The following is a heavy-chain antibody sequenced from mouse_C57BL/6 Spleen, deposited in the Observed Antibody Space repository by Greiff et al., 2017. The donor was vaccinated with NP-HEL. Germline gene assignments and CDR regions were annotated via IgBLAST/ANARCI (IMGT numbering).Heavy chain of an antibody. Sequence: EVNLVESGGDLVKPGGSLKLSCAASGFTFSSYGMSWVRQTPDKRLEWVATISSGGSYTYYPDSVKGRFTISRDNAKNTLYLQMSSLKSEDTAMYYCARETYYSNPYFDYWGQGTTLTVSS. CDR2: ISSGGSYT. CDR3: ARETYYSNPYFDY. D-gene: IGHD2-5*01. J-gene: IGHJ2*01. V-gene: IGHV5-6*01. CDR1: GFTFSSYG.